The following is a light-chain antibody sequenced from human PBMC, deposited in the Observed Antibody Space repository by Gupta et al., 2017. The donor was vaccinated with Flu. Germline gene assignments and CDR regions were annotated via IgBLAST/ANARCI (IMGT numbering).Light chain of an antibody. CDR1: IDVGANNY. CDR3: SSYRSSSTSFF. J-gene: IGLJ1*01. V-gene: IGLV2-14*01. Sequence: IDVGANNYVSWYQQHPGKAPKVMIYGVNNRPSGVSDRFSGSKSGNTASLTISGLQAEDEADYYCSSYRSSSTSFFFGTGTKVTVL. CDR2: GVN.